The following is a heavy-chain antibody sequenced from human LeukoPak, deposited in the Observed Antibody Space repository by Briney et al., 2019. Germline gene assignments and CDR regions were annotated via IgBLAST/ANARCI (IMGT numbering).Heavy chain of an antibody. Sequence: PGGSTRLYCAASGFTFSSYSMNWVRQAPGKGLEWVSSISSSSSYIYYADSVKGRFTISRDNAKNSLYLQMNSLRAEDTAVYYCARDRLIAVAGTVNWFDPWGQGTLVTVSS. CDR2: ISSSSSYI. J-gene: IGHJ5*02. CDR3: ARDRLIAVAGTVNWFDP. CDR1: GFTFSSYS. V-gene: IGHV3-21*01. D-gene: IGHD6-19*01.